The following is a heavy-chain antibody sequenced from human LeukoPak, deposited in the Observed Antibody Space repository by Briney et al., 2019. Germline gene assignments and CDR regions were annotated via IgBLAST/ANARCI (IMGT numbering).Heavy chain of an antibody. CDR2: INAGNGNT. CDR1: GYTFTTYA. Sequence: ASVKVSCKASGYTFTTYAIHWVRQAPGQRLEWMGWINAGNGNTKYSQKFQGRVTITRDTSASTAYMELSSLRSEDTAVYYCARDPYCSSKTCPGNWFDPWGQGTLVTVSS. D-gene: IGHD2-2*01. CDR3: ARDPYCSSKTCPGNWFDP. V-gene: IGHV1-3*01. J-gene: IGHJ5*02.